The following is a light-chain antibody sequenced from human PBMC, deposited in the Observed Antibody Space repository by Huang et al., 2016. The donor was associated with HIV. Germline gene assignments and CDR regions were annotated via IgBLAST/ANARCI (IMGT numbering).Light chain of an antibody. CDR1: QSVSIN. CDR2: AAS. Sequence: EIVLTQSPATLSVSPGERVTLSCRASQSVSINLAWYQQRPGQAPRLLIVAASTRATGVPARFSGSGSGTEFTLTISSLQSEDFAVYYCQQYDNGPPAFGGGAKVET. CDR3: QQYDNGPPA. V-gene: IGKV3-15*01. J-gene: IGKJ4*01.